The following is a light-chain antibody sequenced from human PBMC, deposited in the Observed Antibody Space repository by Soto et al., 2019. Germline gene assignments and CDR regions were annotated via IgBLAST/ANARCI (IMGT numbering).Light chain of an antibody. CDR3: QQYDNWLRT. J-gene: IGKJ1*01. Sequence: EIVMTQSPATLSVSPGERATLSCRASQDISTNLAWYQQKPGQAPRLLIYGASTRATGIPARFSGSGSGTEFTLTISSLQSEDFEVYYCQQYDNWLRTFGQGTK. CDR2: GAS. V-gene: IGKV3-15*01. CDR1: QDISTN.